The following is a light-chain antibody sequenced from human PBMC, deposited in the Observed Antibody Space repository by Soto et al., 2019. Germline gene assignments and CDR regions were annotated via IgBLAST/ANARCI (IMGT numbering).Light chain of an antibody. Sequence: QSVLTQPPSASGTPGQRVTISFSGSSSNIGGNTVNWYQQLPGTAPKLLTYTNDQRPSGVPDRFSGSKSGTSASLAISGLQSEDEADYYCAAWDDSLSGVVFGGGTKLTVL. CDR1: SSNIGGNT. J-gene: IGLJ2*01. CDR2: TND. V-gene: IGLV1-44*01. CDR3: AAWDDSLSGVV.